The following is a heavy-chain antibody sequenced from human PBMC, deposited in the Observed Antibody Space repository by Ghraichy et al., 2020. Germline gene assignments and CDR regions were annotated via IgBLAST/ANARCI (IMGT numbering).Heavy chain of an antibody. V-gene: IGHV4-28*01. CDR2: IYYSGTT. J-gene: IGHJ4*02. D-gene: IGHD7-27*01. Sequence: SQTLSLTCAVSGYSINSNNWWGWIRQPPGKGLEWIGYIYYSGTTYYNPSLKSRVTMSVDTSKNQFSLKLSSVTAVDTAVYYCARKSGDLEFDYWGQGTLVTVSS. CDR3: ARKSGDLEFDY. CDR1: GYSINSNNW.